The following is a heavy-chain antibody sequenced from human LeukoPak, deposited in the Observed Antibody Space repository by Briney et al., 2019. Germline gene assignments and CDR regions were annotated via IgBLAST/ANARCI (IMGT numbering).Heavy chain of an antibody. V-gene: IGHV3-11*01. CDR1: GFTFSDYY. D-gene: IGHD5-12*01. CDR3: ATTVGYSGYDLYFDY. J-gene: IGHJ4*02. CDR2: ISSSGSTI. Sequence: GGSLRLSCAASGFTFSDYYMSWIRQAPGKGLEWVSYISSSGSTIYYADSVKGRFTISRDNAKNSLYLRMNSLRAEDTAVYYCATTVGYSGYDLYFDYWGQGTLVTVSS.